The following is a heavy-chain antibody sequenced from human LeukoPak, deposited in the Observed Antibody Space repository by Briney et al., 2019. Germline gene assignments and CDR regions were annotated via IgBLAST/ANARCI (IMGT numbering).Heavy chain of an antibody. CDR2: ISGSGGST. D-gene: IGHD3-22*01. CDR1: GFTFSSYA. V-gene: IGHV3-23*01. J-gene: IGHJ1*01. Sequence: GGSLRLSCAASGFTFSSYAMSWVRQAPGKGLEWVSAISGSGGSTYYADSVKGRFTISRDNSKNTLYLQMNSLRAEDTAVYYCAKDSYYYDRSAYYGPEYFQHWGQGTLVTVSS. CDR3: AKDSYYYDRSAYYGPEYFQH.